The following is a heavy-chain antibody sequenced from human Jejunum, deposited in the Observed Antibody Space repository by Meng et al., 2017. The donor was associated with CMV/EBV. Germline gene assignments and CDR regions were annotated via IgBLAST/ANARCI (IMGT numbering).Heavy chain of an antibody. CDR2: VYGSGST. CDR1: GDSISSSSYY. D-gene: IGHD3-22*01. J-gene: IGHJ4*02. Sequence: VRRQQSGAGRVKLSPTLSLTFTVSGDSISSSSYYLSWIRQPAGKGLEWIGRVYGSGSTNYNPSLKSRVTISVDTSKNQFSLRLNSVTAAVTAVYYCARDRFYDGRGYYFEIGYWGQGTLVTVSS. CDR3: ARDRFYDGRGYYFEIGY. V-gene: IGHV4-61*02.